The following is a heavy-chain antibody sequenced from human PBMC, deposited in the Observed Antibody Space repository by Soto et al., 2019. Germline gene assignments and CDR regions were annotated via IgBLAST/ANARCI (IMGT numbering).Heavy chain of an antibody. Sequence: PGGSIRLSCSTSGFTCSGYAMLWVRQAPGKGLEWVALISYDGSNKHYADSVKGRFTISRDDSKNTVYLQMNSLRGEDTAVYYCAKSNHYDFWSGNDYWGQGT. CDR3: AKSNHYDFWSGNDY. CDR1: GFTCSGYA. V-gene: IGHV3-30*18. J-gene: IGHJ4*02. D-gene: IGHD3-3*01. CDR2: ISYDGSNK.